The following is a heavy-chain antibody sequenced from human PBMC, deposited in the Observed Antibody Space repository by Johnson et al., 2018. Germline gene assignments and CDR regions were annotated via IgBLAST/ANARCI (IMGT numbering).Heavy chain of an antibody. D-gene: IGHD5/OR15-5a*01. Sequence: VQLVESGGGLVQPGESLRLSCVGSGFTFNIFAMNWVRQAPGKGLEWVSSHGGGENKFYADFVKGRFTISRDGFRNTVYLQMRGLKVEDTARYFCARDGGPGNGVYDSFEYWGQGVLVTVSS. CDR3: ARDGGPGNGVYDSFEY. CDR2: SHGGGENK. CDR1: GFTFNIFA. V-gene: IGHV3-23*04. J-gene: IGHJ4*02.